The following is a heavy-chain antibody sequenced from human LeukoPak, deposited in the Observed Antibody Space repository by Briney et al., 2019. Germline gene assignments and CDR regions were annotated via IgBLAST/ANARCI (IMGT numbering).Heavy chain of an antibody. CDR1: GFTFSSYS. CDR2: IRQNGSGI. CDR3: ADPGVGH. V-gene: IGHV3-7*01. J-gene: IGHJ4*02. D-gene: IGHD2-8*01. Sequence: GGSLRLSCAASGFTFSSYSMNWVRQAPGKGLEWVANIRQNGSGIAYVDSVEGRFTISRDDAQNSLYLEMNRLRVEDTAVYYCADPGVGHWGQGTLVTVSA.